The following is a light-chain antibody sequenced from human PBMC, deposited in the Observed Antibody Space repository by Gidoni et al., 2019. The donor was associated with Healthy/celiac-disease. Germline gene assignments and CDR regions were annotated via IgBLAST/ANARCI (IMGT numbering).Light chain of an antibody. J-gene: IGLJ3*02. CDR2: DVS. Sequence: QSALTQPASVSGSPGQSITISCTGTSSDVGGYNYVSWYQQHPGKAPKLMIYDVSNRPSGVSNRFSGSKSGNTASLTISGLQAEDEADYYCRSYTSSPIWVFGGGTKLTVL. CDR3: RSYTSSPIWV. V-gene: IGLV2-14*03. CDR1: SSDVGGYNY.